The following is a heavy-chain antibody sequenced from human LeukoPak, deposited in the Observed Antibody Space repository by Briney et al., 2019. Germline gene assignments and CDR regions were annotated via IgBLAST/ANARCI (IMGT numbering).Heavy chain of an antibody. D-gene: IGHD1-26*01. J-gene: IGHJ4*02. CDR1: GFTFSSYS. CDR2: ISSSSSSYI. Sequence: PGGSLRLSCAASGFTFSSYSMNWVGQAPGKGLEWVSSISSSSSSYIYYADSEKGRFTISRDNAKNSLYLQINSLRAEDTAVYYCARDPFTAKWELTVWYYFDYWGQGTQVTVSS. CDR3: ARDPFTAKWELTVWYYFDY. V-gene: IGHV3-21*01.